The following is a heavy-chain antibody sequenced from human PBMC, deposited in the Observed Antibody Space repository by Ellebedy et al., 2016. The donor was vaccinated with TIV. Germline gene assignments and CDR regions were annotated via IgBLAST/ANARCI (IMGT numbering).Heavy chain of an antibody. Sequence: AASVKVSCKASGGTFSSYAISWVRQAPGQGLVWMGIINPSGGSTSYAQKFRGRVTMTRDTSTSTVYMELSSLRSEDTAVYYCASPRTHGRGRVYYYGMDVWGQGTTVTVSS. CDR2: INPSGGST. CDR1: GGTFSSYA. CDR3: ASPRTHGRGRVYYYGMDV. V-gene: IGHV1-46*01. D-gene: IGHD3-16*01. J-gene: IGHJ6*02.